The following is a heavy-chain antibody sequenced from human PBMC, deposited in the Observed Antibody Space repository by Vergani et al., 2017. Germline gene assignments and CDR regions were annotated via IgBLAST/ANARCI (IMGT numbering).Heavy chain of an antibody. Sequence: QVQLQQWGAGLLKPSETLSLTCAVYGGSFSGYYWSWIRQPPGKGLEWIGEINHSGSTNYNPSLKSRVTISVDTSKNQFSLKLSSVTAADTAVYYCARDKRAVGPYDYYYMDVWGKGTTVTVSS. CDR2: INHSGST. CDR1: GGSFSGYY. V-gene: IGHV4-34*01. J-gene: IGHJ6*03. CDR3: ARDKRAVGPYDYYYMDV. D-gene: IGHD3-3*01.